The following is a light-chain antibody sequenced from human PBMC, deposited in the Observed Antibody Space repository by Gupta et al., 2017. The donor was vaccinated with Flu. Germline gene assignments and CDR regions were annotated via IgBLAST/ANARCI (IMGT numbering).Light chain of an antibody. Sequence: QSVLTQPPSASGTPGQRVTISCFGSSSNIATNYVYWYQQLPGTAPKRLLYRNDQRPSGVPDRFSGSKSGTSASLAISGLRSEDESDYYCAACDDSLRGVAFGGGTKLTVL. CDR1: SSNIATNY. CDR3: AACDDSLRGVA. CDR2: RND. V-gene: IGLV1-47*01. J-gene: IGLJ2*01.